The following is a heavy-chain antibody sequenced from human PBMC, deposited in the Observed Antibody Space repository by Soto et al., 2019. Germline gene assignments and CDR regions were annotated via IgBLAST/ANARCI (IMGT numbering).Heavy chain of an antibody. D-gene: IGHD4-4*01. Sequence: GGSLRLSCAASGFTFSSYGMHWVRQAPGKGLEWVAVIWYDGSNKYYADSVKGRFTISRDNSKNTLYLQMNSLRAEDTAVYYCARDPVRAVTTYYYGMDVWGQGTTVTVSS. J-gene: IGHJ6*02. CDR1: GFTFSSYG. CDR2: IWYDGSNK. CDR3: ARDPVRAVTTYYYGMDV. V-gene: IGHV3-33*01.